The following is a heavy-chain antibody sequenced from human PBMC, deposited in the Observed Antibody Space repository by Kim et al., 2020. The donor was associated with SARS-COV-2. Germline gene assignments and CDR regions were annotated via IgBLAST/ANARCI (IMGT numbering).Heavy chain of an antibody. J-gene: IGHJ1*01. CDR3: ARAFIRSATLALEH. CDR2: INPYNDDA. CDR1: GYSFKIYG. V-gene: IGHV1-18*01. Sequence: ASVKVSCKTSGYSFKIYGLSWVREVPGEGLEWIGWINPYNDDARFAETLQDRVTLTADRSSSTAFMEMRSLKPDDTAVYFCARAFIRSATLALEHWGQGTLAT.